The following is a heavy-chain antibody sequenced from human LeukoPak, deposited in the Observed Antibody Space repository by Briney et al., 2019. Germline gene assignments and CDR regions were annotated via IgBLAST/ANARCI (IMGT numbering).Heavy chain of an antibody. CDR2: INPNSGDT. CDR3: ARGPNYYDSSGFHYCD. J-gene: IGHJ4*02. D-gene: IGHD3-22*01. V-gene: IGHV1-2*02. Sequence: GASVKVSCKASGYTFTAYYMHWVRQAPGQGLEWMGWINPNSGDTKIAQKFQGRVTMTRDTSISTAYMELSSLRSDDTAVYYCARGPNYYDSSGFHYCDWGQGTLVTVSS. CDR1: GYTFTAYY.